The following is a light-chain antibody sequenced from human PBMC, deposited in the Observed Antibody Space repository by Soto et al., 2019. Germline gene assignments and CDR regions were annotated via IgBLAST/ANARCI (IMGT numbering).Light chain of an antibody. CDR2: GAS. J-gene: IGKJ5*01. CDR3: QQRSNWPPFT. V-gene: IGKV3-11*01. CDR1: QSVTTY. Sequence: EIVLTQSPATLSLSPGDRATLSCRASQSVTTYINWFQQKPGQPPRLLIYGASNRATGIPDRFSGSGSGTDFTLTISSLEPEDFAVYYCQQRSNWPPFTFGQGTRLEIK.